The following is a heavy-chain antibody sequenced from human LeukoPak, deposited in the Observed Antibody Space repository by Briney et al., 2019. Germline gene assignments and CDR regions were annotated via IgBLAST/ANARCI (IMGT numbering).Heavy chain of an antibody. CDR2: ISAYNGNT. V-gene: IGHV1-18*01. J-gene: IGHJ4*02. CDR1: GGTFSSYA. Sequence: ASVKVSCKASGGTFSSYAISWVRQAPGQGLEWMGWISAYNGNTNYAQKLQGRVTMTTDTSTSTAYMELRSLRSDDTAVYYCARDQWEAEKKFDYWGQGTLVTVSS. D-gene: IGHD1-26*01. CDR3: ARDQWEAEKKFDY.